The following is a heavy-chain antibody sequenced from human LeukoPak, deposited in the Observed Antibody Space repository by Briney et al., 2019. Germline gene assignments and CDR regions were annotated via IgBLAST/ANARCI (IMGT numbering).Heavy chain of an antibody. CDR2: LHYSGST. D-gene: IGHD4-23*01. CDR3: ARVLSDDYGGKEYYFDY. V-gene: IGHV4-59*11. J-gene: IGHJ4*02. Sequence: SETLSLTCTVSGGSISSHYWSWLRQPPGKGLEWIAYLHYSGSTNYNPSLKSRVTISADTSKNQFSLKLSSVTAADTAVYYCARVLSDDYGGKEYYFDYWGQGTLVTVPS. CDR1: GGSISSHY.